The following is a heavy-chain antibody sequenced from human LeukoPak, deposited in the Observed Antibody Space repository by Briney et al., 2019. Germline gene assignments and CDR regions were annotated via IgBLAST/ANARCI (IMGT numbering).Heavy chain of an antibody. CDR2: IDPSDSYT. CDR1: GYSFTSYW. V-gene: IGHV5-10-1*01. J-gene: IGHJ3*02. D-gene: IGHD3-10*01. Sequence: GESLKISCKGSGYSFTSYWISWVRQMPGKGLEWTGRIDPSDSYTNYSPSFQGHVTISADKSISTAYLQWSSLKASDTAMHYCARHIGYYGSGSYPNDAFDIWGQGTMVTVSS. CDR3: ARHIGYYGSGSYPNDAFDI.